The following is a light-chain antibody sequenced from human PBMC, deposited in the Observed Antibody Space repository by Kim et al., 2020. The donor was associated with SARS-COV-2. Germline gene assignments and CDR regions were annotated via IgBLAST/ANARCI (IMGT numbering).Light chain of an antibody. J-gene: IGKJ1*01. Sequence: DIQMTQSPSSLSASVGDRVTITCRASQGISNSLAWYQQKPGKAPKLLLYAASRLESWVPSRFSGSGSGTDYTLTISSLQPEDFATYYCQQYYSTRTWTFGQGTKVDIK. CDR2: AAS. V-gene: IGKV1-NL1*01. CDR1: QGISNS. CDR3: QQYYSTRTWT.